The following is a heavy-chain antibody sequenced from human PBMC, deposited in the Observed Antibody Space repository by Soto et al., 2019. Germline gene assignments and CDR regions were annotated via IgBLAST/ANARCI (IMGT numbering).Heavy chain of an antibody. J-gene: IGHJ2*01. CDR1: GGTFSSYA. V-gene: IGHV1-69*12. CDR2: ILPIFGTA. D-gene: IGHD2-21*01. CDR3: ARVERWLSPSYCDL. Sequence: QVQLVQSGAEVKKPGSSVKVSCKASGGTFSSYAISWVRQAPGQGLEWMGVILPIFGTANYAQKFQGRVTITADEYASTAYMEVSILRSEDTAVYYCARVERWLSPSYCDLWGRGTLVTVSS.